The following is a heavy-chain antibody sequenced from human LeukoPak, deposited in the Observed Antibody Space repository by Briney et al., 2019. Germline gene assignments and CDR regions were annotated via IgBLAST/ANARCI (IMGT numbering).Heavy chain of an antibody. D-gene: IGHD4-17*01. Sequence: GGSLRLSCAASGFTFSSYWMSWVRQAPGKGLEWVANIKQDGSEKHYVDSVKGRFTISRDNAKNSLYLQMNSLRAEDTAVYYCAGRTPGAYFDYWGQGTLVTVSS. J-gene: IGHJ4*02. CDR1: GFTFSSYW. CDR3: AGRTPGAYFDY. CDR2: IKQDGSEK. V-gene: IGHV3-7*03.